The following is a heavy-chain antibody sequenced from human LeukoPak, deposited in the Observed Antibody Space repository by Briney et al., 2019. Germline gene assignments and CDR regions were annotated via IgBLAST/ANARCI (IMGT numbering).Heavy chain of an antibody. V-gene: IGHV1-46*01. D-gene: IGHD5-12*01. CDR1: GYTFTSYY. J-gene: IGHJ4*02. Sequence: ASVKVSCKASGYTFTSYYLHWVRQAPGQGLEWMGTINLSGDRTSYAQKIQGRVTMTRDTSTSTVYMELSSLTSEHTAVYYCARDIGSGYYNFDYWGQGTLVTVSS. CDR3: ARDIGSGYYNFDY. CDR2: INLSGDRT.